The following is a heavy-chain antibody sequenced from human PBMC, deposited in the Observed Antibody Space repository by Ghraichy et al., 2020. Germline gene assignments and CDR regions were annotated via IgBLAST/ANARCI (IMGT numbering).Heavy chain of an antibody. V-gene: IGHV1-69*13. CDR3: ARDNCSSTSCYYYYYGMDV. D-gene: IGHD2-2*01. J-gene: IGHJ6*02. Sequence: SVKVSCKASGGTFSSYAISWVRQAPGQGLEWMGGIIPIFGTANYAQKFQGRVTITADESTSTAYMELSSLRSEDTAVYYCARDNCSSTSCYYYYYGMDVWGQGTTVTVSS. CDR2: IIPIFGTA. CDR1: GGTFSSYA.